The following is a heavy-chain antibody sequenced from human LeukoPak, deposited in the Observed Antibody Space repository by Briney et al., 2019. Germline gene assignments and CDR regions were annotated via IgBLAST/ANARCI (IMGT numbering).Heavy chain of an antibody. J-gene: IGHJ5*02. Sequence: SETLSLTCAVYGGSFSGYYWSWIRQPPGKGLEWIGEINHSGSTNYNLSLKSRVTISVDTSKNQFSLKLSSVTAADTAVYYCARHLGVNYDFWSGYHANWFDPWGQGTLVTVSS. CDR3: ARHLGVNYDFWSGYHANWFDP. CDR1: GGSFSGYY. V-gene: IGHV4-34*01. CDR2: INHSGST. D-gene: IGHD3-3*01.